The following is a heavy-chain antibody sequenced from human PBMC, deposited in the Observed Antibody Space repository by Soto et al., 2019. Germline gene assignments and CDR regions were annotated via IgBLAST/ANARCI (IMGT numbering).Heavy chain of an antibody. CDR3: ARHIVATSYYYYGMDV. J-gene: IGHJ6*02. Sequence: GESLKISCKGSGYSFTSYWISWVRQMPGKGLEWMGRIDPSDSYTNYSPSFQGHVTISADKSISTAYLQWSSLKASDTAMYYCARHIVATSYYYYGMDVWGQGTTVTVSS. D-gene: IGHD5-12*01. CDR1: GYSFTSYW. CDR2: IDPSDSYT. V-gene: IGHV5-10-1*01.